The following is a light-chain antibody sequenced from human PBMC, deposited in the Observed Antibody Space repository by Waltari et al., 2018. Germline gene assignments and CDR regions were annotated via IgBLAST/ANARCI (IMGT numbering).Light chain of an antibody. CDR1: SSDFGGLHS. CDR2: EVS. Sequence: QSALTQPASVSGSPGQSITISCPGTSSDFGGLHSCSWYQNHPGKAPNRMIYEVSNRPSGVSNRFSGSKSGNTASLTISGLQAEDEADYYCSSYASSSTPYVFGTGTKVTVL. CDR3: SSYASSSTPYV. J-gene: IGLJ1*01. V-gene: IGLV2-14*01.